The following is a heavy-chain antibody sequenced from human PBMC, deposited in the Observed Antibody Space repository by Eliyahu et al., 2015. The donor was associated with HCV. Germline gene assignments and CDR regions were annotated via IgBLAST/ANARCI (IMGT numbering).Heavy chain of an antibody. Sequence: GFTFSSYSMNWVRQAPGKGLEWVSSISSSSSYIYYADSVKGRFTISRDNAKNSLYLQMNSLRAEDTAVYYCAREYNEWLRLRRVYYGMDVWGQGTTVTVSS. CDR2: ISSSSSYI. CDR3: AREYNEWLRLRRVYYGMDV. V-gene: IGHV3-21*01. CDR1: GFTFSSYS. D-gene: IGHD5-12*01. J-gene: IGHJ6*02.